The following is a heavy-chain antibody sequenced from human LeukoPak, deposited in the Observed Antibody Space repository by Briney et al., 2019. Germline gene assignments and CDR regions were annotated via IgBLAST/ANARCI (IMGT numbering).Heavy chain of an antibody. Sequence: GGSLRLSCTASGFTFSTYGMHWVRQAPGKGLEWVAFIRYDGNTNYYTDSVKGRLTISRDNSKNMLYVQMNSLRAEDTAMYHCAKDFSYGGINNYFYMDVWGKGTTVIISS. CDR1: GFTFSTYG. V-gene: IGHV3-30*02. CDR3: AKDFSYGGINNYFYMDV. J-gene: IGHJ6*03. CDR2: IRYDGNTN. D-gene: IGHD2-15*01.